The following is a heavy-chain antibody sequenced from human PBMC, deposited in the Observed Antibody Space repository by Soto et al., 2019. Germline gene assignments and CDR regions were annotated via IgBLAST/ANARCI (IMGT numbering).Heavy chain of an antibody. J-gene: IGHJ6*02. CDR1: GFTFSSYS. V-gene: IGHV3-21*01. Sequence: EVQLVESGGGLVKPGGSLRLSCAASGFTFSSYSMNWVRQAPGKGLEWVSSISSSSSYIYYADSVKGRFTISRDNAKKSLYLQMNSLRAEDTAVYYCASDLWAIIAARPDYYYGLDVWGQGTTVTVSS. D-gene: IGHD6-6*01. CDR3: ASDLWAIIAARPDYYYGLDV. CDR2: ISSSSSYI.